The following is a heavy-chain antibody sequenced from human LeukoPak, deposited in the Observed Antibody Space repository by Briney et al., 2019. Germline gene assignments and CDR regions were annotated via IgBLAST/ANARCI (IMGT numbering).Heavy chain of an antibody. Sequence: ASVKVSCKASGYTFTSYGISWVRQAPGQGLEWMGWISAYNGNTNYAQKLQGRVTMTTDTSTSTAYMELRSLRSDDTAVYYCARDRPYYDILTGLNWFDPWGQGTLVTVSS. CDR1: GYTFTSYG. CDR2: ISAYNGNT. J-gene: IGHJ5*02. D-gene: IGHD3-9*01. CDR3: ARDRPYYDILTGLNWFDP. V-gene: IGHV1-18*01.